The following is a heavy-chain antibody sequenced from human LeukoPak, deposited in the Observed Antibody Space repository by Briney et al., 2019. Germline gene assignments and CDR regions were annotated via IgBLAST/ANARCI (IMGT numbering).Heavy chain of an antibody. CDR3: ARTISGYYYARYFDI. J-gene: IGHJ3*02. CDR1: GFTLKSYS. CDR2: ISSSSSYI. Sequence: GSLRPSRAGFGFTLKSYSIDWVRQAPRKGLGWVSSISSSSSYIHYADSVKGRFTISRDNAKNSLYLQMNSLRAEDTAVYYCARTISGYYYARYFDIWGQGTMVTVSS. D-gene: IGHD3-22*01. V-gene: IGHV3-21*01.